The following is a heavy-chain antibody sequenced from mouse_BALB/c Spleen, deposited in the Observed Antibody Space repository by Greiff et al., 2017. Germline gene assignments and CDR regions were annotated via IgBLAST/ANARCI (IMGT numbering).Heavy chain of an antibody. CDR1: VFTLISYG. Sequence: EVMLLETVGDLLKPGGSLKLSCAASVFTLISYGMSSVCQTPDKRLEWVATISSGGSYTYYPDSVKGRFTISRDNAKNTLYLQMRSLKSEDTAMYYCAKGDYYGSSSYWGQGTLVTVSA. D-gene: IGHD1-1*01. J-gene: IGHJ3*01. CDR2: ISSGGSYT. CDR3: AKGDYYGSSSY. V-gene: IGHV5-6*02.